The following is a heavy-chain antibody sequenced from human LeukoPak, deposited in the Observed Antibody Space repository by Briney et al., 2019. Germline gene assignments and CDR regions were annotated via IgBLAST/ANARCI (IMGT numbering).Heavy chain of an antibody. Sequence: GGSLRLSCAASGFTFSSYAMSWVRQAPGKGLEWVSDISGSGGSTYYADSVKGRFTISRDNSKNTLDLQMNSLRAEDTAVYYCAKSVMVRGVIKSVGFDYWGQGTLVTVSS. V-gene: IGHV3-23*01. J-gene: IGHJ4*02. D-gene: IGHD3-10*01. CDR3: AKSVMVRGVIKSVGFDY. CDR1: GFTFSSYA. CDR2: ISGSGGST.